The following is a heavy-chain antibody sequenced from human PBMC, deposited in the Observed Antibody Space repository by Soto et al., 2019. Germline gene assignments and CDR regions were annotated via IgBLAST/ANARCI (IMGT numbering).Heavy chain of an antibody. V-gene: IGHV4-34*01. J-gene: IGHJ5*02. CDR1: GGSFSGYY. CDR3: ARGTDWFDP. CDR2: INHSGST. Sequence: SETLSLACAVYGGSFSGYYWSWIRQPPGKGLEWIGEINHSGSTNYNPSLKSRVTISVDTSKNQFSLKLSSVTAADTAVYYCARGTDWFDPWGQGTLVTVSS.